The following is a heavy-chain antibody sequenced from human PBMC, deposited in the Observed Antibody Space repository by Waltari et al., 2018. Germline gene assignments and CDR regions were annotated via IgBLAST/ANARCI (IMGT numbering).Heavy chain of an antibody. Sequence: QVQLQESGPGLVKPSETLSLTCTVSGGSLSSYYWSWIRQPAGKGLEWIGRIYTSGSTNYNPSLKSRVTMSVDTSKNQFSLKLSSVTAADTAVYYCARSTYYDFWSGYYTGTDNYYYYMDVWGKGTTVTVSS. D-gene: IGHD3-3*01. J-gene: IGHJ6*03. CDR2: IYTSGST. CDR3: ARSTYYDFWSGYYTGTDNYYYYMDV. CDR1: GGSLSSYY. V-gene: IGHV4-4*07.